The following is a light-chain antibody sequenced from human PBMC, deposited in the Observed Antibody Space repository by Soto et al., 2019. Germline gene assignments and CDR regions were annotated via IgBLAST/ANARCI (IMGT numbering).Light chain of an antibody. CDR2: AAS. V-gene: IGKV1-39*01. CDR3: QQYYSFPRT. CDR1: QSISSY. Sequence: DIQMTQSPFTLSASVGDRVTITCRASQSISSYLNWYQQKPGKAPKLLIYAASTLQSGVPSRFSGSGSGTDFTLTISCLQSEDFATYYCQQYYSFPRTFGQGTKVDIK. J-gene: IGKJ1*01.